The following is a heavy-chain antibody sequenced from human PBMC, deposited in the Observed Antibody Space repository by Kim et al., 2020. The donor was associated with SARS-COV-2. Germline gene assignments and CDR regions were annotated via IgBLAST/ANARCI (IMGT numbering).Heavy chain of an antibody. Sequence: GESLKISCKGSGYSFTSYWISWVRQMPGKGLEWMGRIDPSDSYTNYSPSFQGHVTISADKSISTAYLQWSSLKASDTAMYYCARQLAVLRFFDSTDYWGQGTLVTVSS. D-gene: IGHD3-9*01. CDR1: GYSFTSYW. CDR2: IDPSDSYT. J-gene: IGHJ4*02. V-gene: IGHV5-10-1*01. CDR3: ARQLAVLRFFDSTDY.